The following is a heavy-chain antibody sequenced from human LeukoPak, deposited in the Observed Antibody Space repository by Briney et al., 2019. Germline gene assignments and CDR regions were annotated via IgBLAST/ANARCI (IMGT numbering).Heavy chain of an antibody. J-gene: IGHJ4*02. CDR2: IYYSDT. V-gene: IGHV4-30-4*07. CDR1: GGSISSGGYS. D-gene: IGHD3-22*01. Sequence: SETLSLTCAVSGGSISSGGYSWSWIRQPPGKGLEWIGYIYYSDTYYNPSLKSRVTISADTSKNQFSLRLNSVTAADTAVYYCARWGSGFKAYFDYWGQGTLVTVSS. CDR3: ARWGSGFKAYFDY.